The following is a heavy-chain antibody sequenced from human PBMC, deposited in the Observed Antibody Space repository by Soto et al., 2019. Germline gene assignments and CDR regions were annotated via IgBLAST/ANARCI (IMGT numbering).Heavy chain of an antibody. D-gene: IGHD4-4*01. J-gene: IGHJ6*02. CDR1: GGSISSGDYY. V-gene: IGHV4-30-4*01. CDR3: ARDTLQRYYYYYYGMDV. Sequence: PSETLSLTCTVSGGSISSGDYYWSWIRQPPGKSLEWIGYIYYSGSTYYNPSLKSRVTISVDTSKNQFSLKLSSVTAADTAVYYCARDTLQRYYYYYYGMDVWGQGTTVTVSS. CDR2: IYYSGST.